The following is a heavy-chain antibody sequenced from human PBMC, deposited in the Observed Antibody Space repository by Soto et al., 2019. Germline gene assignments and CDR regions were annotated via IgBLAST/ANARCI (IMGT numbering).Heavy chain of an antibody. Sequence: PSETLSLTCTVSGGSISSYYWSWIRQPPGKGLEWIGYIYYSGSTNYNPSLKSRVTISVDTSKNQFSLKLSSVTAADTAVYYCARVVTALNQVYYYYYYMDVWGKGTTVTV. D-gene: IGHD3-10*01. CDR1: GGSISSYY. CDR3: ARVVTALNQVYYYYYYMDV. J-gene: IGHJ6*03. CDR2: IYYSGST. V-gene: IGHV4-59*01.